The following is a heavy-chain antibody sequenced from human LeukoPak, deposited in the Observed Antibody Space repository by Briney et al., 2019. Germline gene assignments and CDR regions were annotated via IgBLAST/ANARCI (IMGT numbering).Heavy chain of an antibody. CDR1: GYTFTGYY. D-gene: IGHD3-16*02. Sequence: VASVKVSCKASGYTFTGYYMHWVRQAPGQGLEWMGWINPNSGGTNYAQKFQGRVTMTRDTPISTAYMELGRLRSDDTAVYYCARAGYDYVWGSYRFHFDYWGQGTLVTVSS. CDR2: INPNSGGT. J-gene: IGHJ4*02. V-gene: IGHV1-2*02. CDR3: ARAGYDYVWGSYRFHFDY.